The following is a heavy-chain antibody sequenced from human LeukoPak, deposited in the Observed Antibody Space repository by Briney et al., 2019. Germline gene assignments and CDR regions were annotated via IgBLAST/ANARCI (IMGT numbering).Heavy chain of an antibody. CDR1: GFTFSNAW. D-gene: IGHD3-10*01. Sequence: PGGSLRLSCAASGFTFSNAWMSWVRQAPGKGLEWVGRIKSKTDGGTTDYAAPVKGRFTISRDDSKNTLYLQMNSLKTEGTAVYYCTTFNMVRGVLFDYWGQGTLVTVSS. J-gene: IGHJ4*02. V-gene: IGHV3-15*01. CDR2: IKSKTDGGTT. CDR3: TTFNMVRGVLFDY.